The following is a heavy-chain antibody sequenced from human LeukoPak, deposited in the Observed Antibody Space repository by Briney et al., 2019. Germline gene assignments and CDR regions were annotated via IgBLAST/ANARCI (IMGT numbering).Heavy chain of an antibody. CDR1: GYTFTSHY. D-gene: IGHD3-16*02. V-gene: IGHV1-46*01. CDR2: INPSGSST. J-gene: IGHJ5*02. Sequence: GASEKVSCKASGYTFTSHYMHWVRQAPGQGLEWMGLINPSGSSTLYAQKFQGRVTMTRDMSTTTDYMELSRLRSEDTAVYYCARDNSVGDIAWWFDPWGQGTLVTVSS. CDR3: ARDNSVGDIAWWFDP.